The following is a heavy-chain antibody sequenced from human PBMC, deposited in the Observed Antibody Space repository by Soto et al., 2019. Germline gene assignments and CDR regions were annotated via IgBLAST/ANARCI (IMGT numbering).Heavy chain of an antibody. CDR3: ARDATRTFGYYDFWSGYFHYGMDV. Sequence: SETLSLTCTVSGGSISSYYWSWIRQPAGKGLEWIGRIYTSGSTNYNPSLKSRVTMSVDTSKNQFSLKLSSVAAADTAVYYCARDATRTFGYYDFWSGYFHYGMDVWGQGTTVTVSS. V-gene: IGHV4-4*07. CDR1: GGSISSYY. D-gene: IGHD3-3*01. J-gene: IGHJ6*02. CDR2: IYTSGST.